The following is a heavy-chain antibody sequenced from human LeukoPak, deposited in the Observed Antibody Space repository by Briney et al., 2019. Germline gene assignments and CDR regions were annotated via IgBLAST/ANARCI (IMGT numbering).Heavy chain of an antibody. CDR3: ASPVEEYDSSGYLILR. CDR1: GFTFSSYA. D-gene: IGHD3-22*01. V-gene: IGHV3-30-3*01. CDR2: ISYDGSNK. J-gene: IGHJ4*02. Sequence: GGSLRLSCAASGFTFSSYAMHWVRQAPGKGLEWVAVISYDGSNKYYADSVKGRFTISRDNSKNTLYLKMNSLRAEDTAVYYCASPVEEYDSSGYLILRWGQGTLVTVSS.